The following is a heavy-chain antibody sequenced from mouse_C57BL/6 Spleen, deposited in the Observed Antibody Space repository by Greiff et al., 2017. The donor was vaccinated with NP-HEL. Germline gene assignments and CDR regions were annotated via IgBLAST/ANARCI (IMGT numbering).Heavy chain of an antibody. J-gene: IGHJ3*01. V-gene: IGHV14-3*01. CDR3: ARPRYYGSSYAWFAY. D-gene: IGHD1-1*01. CDR2: IDPANGNT. Sequence: EVQLQQSVAELVRPGASVKLSCTASGFNIKNTYMHWVKQRPEQGLEWIGRIDPANGNTKYDPKFQGKATITADTSSNTAYLQLSSLTSEDTAIYYCARPRYYGSSYAWFAYWGQGTLVTVSA. CDR1: GFNIKNTY.